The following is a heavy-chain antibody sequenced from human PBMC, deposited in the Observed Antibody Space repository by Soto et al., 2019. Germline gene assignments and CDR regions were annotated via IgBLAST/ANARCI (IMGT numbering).Heavy chain of an antibody. V-gene: IGHV3-48*03. CDR2: IRGGGSPI. CDR1: GFTFSAYE. CDR3: ATKMFGTTYFSN. D-gene: IGHD1-7*01. J-gene: IGHJ4*02. Sequence: GSLRVACSASGFTFSAYEMNWVRQAPGKGLEWISYIRGGGSPIYYAESVKGRFTVSRDDAKKSLYLQMNSLGVEDTAIYYCATKMFGTTYFSNWGQGTLVTVYS.